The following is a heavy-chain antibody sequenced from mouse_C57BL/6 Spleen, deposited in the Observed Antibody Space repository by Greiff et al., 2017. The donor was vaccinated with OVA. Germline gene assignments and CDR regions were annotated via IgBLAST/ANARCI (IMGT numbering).Heavy chain of an antibody. CDR2: ISRGGSYT. J-gene: IGHJ1*03. CDR1: GFTFSSYG. Sequence: EVHLVESGGDLVKPGGSLKLSCAASGFTFSSYGMSWVRQTPDQRLEWVATISRGGSYTYYPDSVKGRFTLSRDNAKNTLYLQMSSLNSEDTAMYYWARHKGAITTRYWYFDVWGTGTTVTVSS. CDR3: ARHKGAITTRYWYFDV. V-gene: IGHV5-6*01. D-gene: IGHD2-4*01.